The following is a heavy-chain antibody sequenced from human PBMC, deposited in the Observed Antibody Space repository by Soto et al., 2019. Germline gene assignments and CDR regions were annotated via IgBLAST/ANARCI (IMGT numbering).Heavy chain of an antibody. Sequence: PGGSLRLSCAASGFTFSSYGMHWVRQAPGKGLEWVAVIWYDGSNKYYADSVKGRFTISRDNSKNTLYLQMNSLRAEDTAVYYCARDTWDYDSSGYTIPGLGAFDIWGQGTMVTVSS. V-gene: IGHV3-33*01. J-gene: IGHJ3*02. CDR3: ARDTWDYDSSGYTIPGLGAFDI. CDR1: GFTFSSYG. CDR2: IWYDGSNK. D-gene: IGHD3-22*01.